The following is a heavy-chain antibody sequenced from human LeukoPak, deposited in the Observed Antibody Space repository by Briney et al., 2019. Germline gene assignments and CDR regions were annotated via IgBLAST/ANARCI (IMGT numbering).Heavy chain of an antibody. D-gene: IGHD6-13*01. Sequence: GASVKVSCKASGYTFTGYYIHWVRQAPGQGLEWMAWINPNSGATNYAQKFQGRVTMTRDTSISTAYMELSRLTSDDTAVYYCARSYSSSWYLHYYYYYGMDVWGQGTTVTVSS. CDR3: ARSYSSSWYLHYYYYYGMDV. J-gene: IGHJ6*02. CDR1: GYTFTGYY. CDR2: INPNSGAT. V-gene: IGHV1-2*02.